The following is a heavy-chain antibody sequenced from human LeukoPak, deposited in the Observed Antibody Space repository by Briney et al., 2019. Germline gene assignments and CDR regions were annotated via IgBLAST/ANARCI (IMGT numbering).Heavy chain of an antibody. CDR3: ARDASALAPFDY. Sequence: PGGSLRLSCAASGFTFSSYSMNWVRQAPGKGLEWVSSISSSSSYIYYADSVKGRFTISRDNAKNSLYLQMNSLRAEDTAVYYCARDASALAPFDYWGQGTLVTVSS. J-gene: IGHJ4*02. CDR2: ISSSSSYI. D-gene: IGHD3-16*01. CDR1: GFTFSSYS. V-gene: IGHV3-21*01.